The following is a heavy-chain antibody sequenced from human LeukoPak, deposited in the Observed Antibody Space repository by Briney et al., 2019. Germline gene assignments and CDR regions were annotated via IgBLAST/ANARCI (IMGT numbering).Heavy chain of an antibody. J-gene: IGHJ4*02. CDR2: ISWNSGSI. Sequence: GGSLRLSCAASGFTFDDYAMHWVRQVPGKGLEWVSGISWNSGSIGYADSVEGRFTISRDNAKNSLYLQMNSLRAEDTALYYCAKDRAIAAPSQVFDYWGQGTLVTVSS. V-gene: IGHV3-9*01. CDR3: AKDRAIAAPSQVFDY. CDR1: GFTFDDYA. D-gene: IGHD6-6*01.